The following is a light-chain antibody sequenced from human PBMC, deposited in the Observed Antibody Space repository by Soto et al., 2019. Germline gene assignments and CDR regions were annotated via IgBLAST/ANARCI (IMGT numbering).Light chain of an antibody. CDR2: GNN. CDR1: SSNIGRNT. CDR3: ATWDDSLNGPV. Sequence: QSVLTQPPSASGTPGQRVTISCSGSSSNIGRNTVNWYQQLPGTAAKLLIHGNNQRPSGVPDRFSGSKSGTAASLAISGLQAEDESDYYCATWDDSLNGPVFGRGTKLTVL. J-gene: IGLJ2*01. V-gene: IGLV1-44*01.